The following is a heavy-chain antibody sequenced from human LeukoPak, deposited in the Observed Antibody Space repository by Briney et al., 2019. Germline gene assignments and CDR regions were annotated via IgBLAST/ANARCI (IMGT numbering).Heavy chain of an antibody. J-gene: IGHJ6*02. CDR3: ARGHFGLDV. CDR2: ISNSGNSI. V-gene: IGHV3-11*01. Sequence: GGSLRLSCAASGFTFSDWFVSWIRQAPGTGLEWVSYISNSGNSIYYADTVKGRFTISRDNAKKTVNLQMNSLRAEDTAIYYCARGHFGLDVWGQGTTVTVSS. CDR1: GFTFSDWF.